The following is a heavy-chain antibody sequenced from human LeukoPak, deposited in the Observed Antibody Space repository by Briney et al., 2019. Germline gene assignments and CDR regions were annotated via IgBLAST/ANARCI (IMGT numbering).Heavy chain of an antibody. Sequence: PGGSLRLSCAASGFTFSNFWMTWVRQAPGKGLEWVANIKQDGNEKNYVDSVKGRFTISRDNAKNSLYLQMNSLRAEDTAVYYCAKQDIVVVPAALGVQHWGQGTLVTVSS. CDR3: AKQDIVVVPAALGVQH. V-gene: IGHV3-7*01. CDR2: IKQDGNEK. D-gene: IGHD2-2*01. CDR1: GFTFSNFW. J-gene: IGHJ1*01.